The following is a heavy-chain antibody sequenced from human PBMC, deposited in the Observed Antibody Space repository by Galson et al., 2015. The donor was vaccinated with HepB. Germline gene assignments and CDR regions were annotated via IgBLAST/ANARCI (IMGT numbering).Heavy chain of an antibody. CDR1: GYSLTDLS. CDR3: ATRYSRTYSQPLDN. V-gene: IGHV1-24*01. J-gene: IGHJ4*02. D-gene: IGHD1-26*01. Sequence: SVTVSCKVSGYSLTDLSIHWVRQVPGEGLEWVGGFDSGNGEMIYAQKFQGRVTMAEGTSTDTAYLTLTSLRSEDTALYYCATRYSRTYSQPLDNWGQGTQVIVSS. CDR2: FDSGNGEM.